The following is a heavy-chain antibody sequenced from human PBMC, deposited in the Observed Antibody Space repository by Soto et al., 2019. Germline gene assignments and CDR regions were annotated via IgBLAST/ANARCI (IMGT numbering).Heavy chain of an antibody. J-gene: IGHJ1*01. CDR2: TSYDGSGK. CDR3: ARWGTTGGLDV. V-gene: IGHV3-30*19. Sequence: QVQLVESGGGVVQPGTSLRVSCVGSGFTFRSYVIHRVRQAPGKGLEWVALTSYDGSGKYYGDSVRGRFTISRDNSRNTVDLQMDSLRLEDTALYYCARWGTTGGLDVWGQGTLVSVSS. CDR1: GFTFRSYV. D-gene: IGHD3-16*01.